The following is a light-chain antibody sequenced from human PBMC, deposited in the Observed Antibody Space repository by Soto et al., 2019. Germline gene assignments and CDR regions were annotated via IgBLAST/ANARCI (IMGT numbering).Light chain of an antibody. CDR3: SSYTTTNTLV. CDR2: DVT. Sequence: QSALTQPASVSGSPGQSITISCTGTSTYVGDYKSISWYQQHPGKAPKLLIYDVTNRPSRVFNRFSGSKSGNTASLTISGLQAEDEADYYCSSYTTTNTLVFGGGTKLTVL. CDR1: STYVGDYKS. J-gene: IGLJ2*01. V-gene: IGLV2-14*01.